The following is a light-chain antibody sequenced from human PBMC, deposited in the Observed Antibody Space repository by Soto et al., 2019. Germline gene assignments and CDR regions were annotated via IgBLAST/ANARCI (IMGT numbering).Light chain of an antibody. CDR2: GAS. Sequence: EIVLTQSPGTLSLSPGERATLSCRASQSVSSSYLAWYQQKPGQAPRLLIYGASSRATGIPDRFSGSGSGTDFTLNIRRLEPEDFAVYYCQQYGSSPPTFGQGTKVEIK. J-gene: IGKJ1*01. CDR1: QSVSSSY. V-gene: IGKV3-20*01. CDR3: QQYGSSPPT.